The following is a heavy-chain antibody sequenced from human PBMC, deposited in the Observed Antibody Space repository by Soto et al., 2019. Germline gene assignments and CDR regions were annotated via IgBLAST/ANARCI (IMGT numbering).Heavy chain of an antibody. J-gene: IGHJ4*02. V-gene: IGHV2-5*01. Sequence: GSGPTLVNPTQTLTLTCTFSGFSLSTSGVGVGWIRQPPGKALEWLALIYWNDDKRYSPSLKSRLTITKDTSKNQVVLTMTNMDPVDTATYYCAHPTGVGATVAIDYWGQGTLVTVSS. CDR2: IYWNDDK. CDR1: GFSLSTSGVG. CDR3: AHPTGVGATVAIDY. D-gene: IGHD1-26*01.